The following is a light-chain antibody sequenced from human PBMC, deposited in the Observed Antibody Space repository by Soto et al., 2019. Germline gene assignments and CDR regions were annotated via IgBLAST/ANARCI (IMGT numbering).Light chain of an antibody. Sequence: QSVLTQPASVSGSPGQSITISCTGTSSDIGTYNYVSWYQQHPGNVPKLIIYEVNNRPTGVSYRFSGSKSANTASLTISGLRAEDEADYYCSSLTNINTKVLGPGTKVTVL. CDR3: SSLTNINTKV. J-gene: IGLJ1*01. V-gene: IGLV2-14*03. CDR1: SSDIGTYNY. CDR2: EVN.